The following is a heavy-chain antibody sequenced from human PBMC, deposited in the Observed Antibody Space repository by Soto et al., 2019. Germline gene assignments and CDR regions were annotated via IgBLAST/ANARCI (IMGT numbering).Heavy chain of an antibody. CDR2: IYYSGST. V-gene: IGHV4-59*01. CDR1: GCSISSYY. CDR3: ARVSRYCSSTSCYTFDY. Sequence: SETLSLTCTVSGCSISSYYWSWIRQPPGKGLEWIGYIYYSGSTNYNPSLKSRVTISVDTSKNQFSLKLSSVTAADTAVYYCARVSRYCSSTSCYTFDYWGQGTLVTVSS. D-gene: IGHD2-2*02. J-gene: IGHJ4*02.